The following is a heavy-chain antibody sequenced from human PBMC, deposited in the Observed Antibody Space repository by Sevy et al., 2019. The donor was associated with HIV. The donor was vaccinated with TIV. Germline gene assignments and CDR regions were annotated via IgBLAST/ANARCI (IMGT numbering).Heavy chain of an antibody. Sequence: GGSLRLSCAASGFTFSTYWMSWVRQAPGKGLEWVANIKQDGSEKYYVDSVKGRFGMSRDNAKNSLYLQMNSLRAEDTSVYYCARVPLITARPDNWFDPWGQRTLVTVSS. CDR2: IKQDGSEK. V-gene: IGHV3-7*03. CDR3: ARVPLITARPDNWFDP. J-gene: IGHJ5*02. D-gene: IGHD6-6*01. CDR1: GFTFSTYW.